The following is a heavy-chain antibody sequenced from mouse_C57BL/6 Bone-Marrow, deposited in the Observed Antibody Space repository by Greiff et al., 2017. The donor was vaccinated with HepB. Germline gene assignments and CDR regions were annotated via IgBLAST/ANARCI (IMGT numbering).Heavy chain of an antibody. V-gene: IGHV3-6*01. J-gene: IGHJ2*01. CDR3: ARVTTVVEYYFDY. D-gene: IGHD1-1*01. CDR2: ISYDGSN. CDR1: GYSITSGYY. Sequence: EVKLMESGPGLVKPSQSLSLTCSVTGYSITSGYYWNWIRQFPGNKLEWMGYISYDGSNNYNPSLKNRISITRDTSKNQFFLKLNSVTTEDTATYYCARVTTVVEYYFDYWGQGTTLTVSS.